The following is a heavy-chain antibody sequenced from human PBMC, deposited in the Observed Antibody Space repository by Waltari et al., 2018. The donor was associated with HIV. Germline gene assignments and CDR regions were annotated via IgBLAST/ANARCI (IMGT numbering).Heavy chain of an antibody. CDR3: ARVYGELWLNYFDY. V-gene: IGHV1-3*04. J-gene: IGHJ4*02. CDR1: GYAFKGYV. D-gene: IGHD3-16*01. CDR2: INTNIDET. Sequence: QVQLVQSGAEVKKPGASVNVSCKAYGYAFKGYVLHWVRQAPGQRPEWMGGINTNIDETKYSQKFQGRVTITRDTSASTVYMELSSLRSEDTAVYYCARVYGELWLNYFDYWGQGTLVTVSS.